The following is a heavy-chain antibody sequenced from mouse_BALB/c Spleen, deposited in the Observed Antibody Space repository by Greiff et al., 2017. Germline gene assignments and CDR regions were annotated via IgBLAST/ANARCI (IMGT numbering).Heavy chain of an antibody. CDR1: GFSLTSYG. J-gene: IGHJ4*01. Sequence: VKLMESGPGLVAPSQSLSITCTVSGFSLTSYGVHWVRQPPGKGLEWLGVIWAGGSTNYNSALMSRLSISKDNSKSQVFLKMNSLQTDDTAMYYCARVSTMITRAMDYWGQGTSVTVSS. CDR2: IWAGGST. CDR3: ARVSTMITRAMDY. D-gene: IGHD2-4*01. V-gene: IGHV2-9*02.